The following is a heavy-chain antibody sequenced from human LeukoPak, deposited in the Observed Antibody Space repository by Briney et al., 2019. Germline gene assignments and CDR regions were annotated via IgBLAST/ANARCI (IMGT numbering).Heavy chain of an antibody. Sequence: ASVKVPCKASGYTFASYTIHWVRQAPGQRLEWMGWINAGNGNTKYSQKFQGRVTITRDTSASTAYMELNSLRSEDTAVYYCARGDSSSWYAGDWFDPWGQGTLVTVSS. CDR2: INAGNGNT. D-gene: IGHD6-13*01. CDR3: ARGDSSSWYAGDWFDP. V-gene: IGHV1-3*01. CDR1: GYTFASYT. J-gene: IGHJ5*02.